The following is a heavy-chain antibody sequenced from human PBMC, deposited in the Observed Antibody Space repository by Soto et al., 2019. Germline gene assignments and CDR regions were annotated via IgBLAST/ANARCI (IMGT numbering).Heavy chain of an antibody. CDR2: ISGSGGST. CDR1: GFTFSSYA. CDR3: AKYGMGEDAFDI. J-gene: IGHJ3*02. V-gene: IGHV3-23*01. D-gene: IGHD3-16*01. Sequence: EVQLLESGGGLVQPGGSLRLSCAASGFTFSSYAMSWVRQAPGKGLEWVSAISGSGGSTYYADSVKGRFTISRDNSKNTLYLQMTSLRAEDTAVYYCAKYGMGEDAFDIWGQGTMVTVSS.